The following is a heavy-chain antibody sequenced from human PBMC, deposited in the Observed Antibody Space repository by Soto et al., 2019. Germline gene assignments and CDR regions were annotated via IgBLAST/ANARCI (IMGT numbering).Heavy chain of an antibody. CDR3: ARAGWTHSAGIDY. J-gene: IGHJ4*02. Sequence: QVQLVQSGAEVKKPGSSVKVSCKASGGTFSSYSINWVRQAPGQGLEWMGEIIPIFGTANYAQKFQGRVTITADESTSTAYMELSSLGSEDTAVYYFARAGWTHSAGIDYWGQGHLVTVS. CDR2: IIPIFGTA. V-gene: IGHV1-69*01. CDR1: GGTFSSYS. D-gene: IGHD3-10*01.